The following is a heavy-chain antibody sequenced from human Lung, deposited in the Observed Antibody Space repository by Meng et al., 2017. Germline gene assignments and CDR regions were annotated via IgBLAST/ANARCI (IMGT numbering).Heavy chain of an antibody. Sequence: QSQLQESGPGLLKPPEALSLTFSVSGGSISTSGSYWGWIRQPPGKGLEWIGSIGHSGFTYYTPSLKSRVAVSLDTSKSQFSLMLTSVTAADTAVYYCVRSSAWVRTGFDPWGQGTLVTVSS. CDR2: IGHSGFT. CDR3: VRSSAWVRTGFDP. D-gene: IGHD6-19*01. J-gene: IGHJ5*02. CDR1: GGSISTSGSY. V-gene: IGHV4-39*01.